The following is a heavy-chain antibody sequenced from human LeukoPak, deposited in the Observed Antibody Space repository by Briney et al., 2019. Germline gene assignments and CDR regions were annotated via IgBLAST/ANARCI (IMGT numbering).Heavy chain of an antibody. CDR2: IYYSGST. D-gene: IGHD3-9*01. V-gene: IGHV4-39*07. J-gene: IGHJ3*01. CDR3: VRPDDNSFDF. CDR1: GGSISSSYS. Sequence: SETLSLTCTVSGGSISSSYSWGWIRQPPGKGLEWIGNIYYSGSTYYNPSLKSRVTISVDTSKNQFSLKLNSVTAADTAVYYCVRPDDNSFDFWGQGTMVTVSS.